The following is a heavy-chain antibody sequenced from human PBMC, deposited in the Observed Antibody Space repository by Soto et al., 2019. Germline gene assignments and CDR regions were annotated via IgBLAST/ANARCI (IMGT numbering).Heavy chain of an antibody. V-gene: IGHV1-3*05. CDR2: INAGNGNT. CDR3: ARDPSYYGMDV. J-gene: IGHJ6*02. CDR1: GYTFTSYA. Sequence: QVQLVQSGAEEKKPGASVKVSCKASGYTFTSYAMHWVRQAPGQRIEWMGWINAGNGNTKYSQKFQGRVTITRDTSASTAYMELSSLGSEDTAVYYCARDPSYYGMDVCGQGTTVTVSS.